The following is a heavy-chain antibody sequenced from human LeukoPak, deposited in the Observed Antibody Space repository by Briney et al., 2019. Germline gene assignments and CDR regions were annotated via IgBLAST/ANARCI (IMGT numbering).Heavy chain of an antibody. D-gene: IGHD1-26*01. J-gene: IGHJ5*02. CDR1: GGSISSYY. CDR3: ARDSYSGSSGGFDP. V-gene: IGHV4-59*01. Sequence: SETLSLTCTVSGGSISSYYWSWIRQPPGKGLEWIGYIYYSGSTNYNPSLKSRVTISVDTSKNQFSLKLSSVTAADTAVYYCARDSYSGSSGGFDPWGQGTLVTVSS. CDR2: IYYSGST.